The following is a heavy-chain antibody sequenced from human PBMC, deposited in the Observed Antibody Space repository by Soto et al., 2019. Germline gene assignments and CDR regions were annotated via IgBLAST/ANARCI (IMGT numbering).Heavy chain of an antibody. CDR2: FYTDGST. V-gene: IGHV3-66*01. D-gene: IGHD3-10*01. CDR1: GFTVSSSY. Sequence: EVQLVESGGDLVQPGGSLRLACAASGFTVSSSYMSWVRQAPGKGLEWVSLFYTDGSTKYADSVKGRFISSRDNSRNSLFLKRNRMSAADTAVYYCARDDSLVGGTTWHGAGFDYWGQGTLVTVS. J-gene: IGHJ4*02. CDR3: ARDDSLVGGTTWHGAGFDY.